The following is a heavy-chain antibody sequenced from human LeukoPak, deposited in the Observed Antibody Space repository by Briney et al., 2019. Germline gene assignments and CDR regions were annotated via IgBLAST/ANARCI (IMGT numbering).Heavy chain of an antibody. CDR3: ANDFDY. CDR2: ISGSGDNT. Sequence: GGSLRLSCAASGFTFNSYAMSWVRQAPGKGLEWVSTISGSGDNTYYADSVKGRFTISRDNSKNTLYLQMSSLRAEDTAVYYCANDFDYWGQGTLVTVSS. CDR1: GFTFNSYA. V-gene: IGHV3-23*01. J-gene: IGHJ4*02.